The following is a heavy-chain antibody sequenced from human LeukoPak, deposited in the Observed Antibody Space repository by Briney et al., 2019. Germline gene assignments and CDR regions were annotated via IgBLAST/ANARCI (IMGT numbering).Heavy chain of an antibody. CDR3: ARIYDSSGYPSSYYYYYYGMDV. CDR2: MNPNSGNT. D-gene: IGHD3-22*01. CDR1: GYTFTSYD. J-gene: IGHJ6*02. V-gene: IGHV1-8*01. Sequence: GASVKVSCKASGYTFTSYDINWVRQATGQGLEWMGWMNPNSGNTGYAQKFQGRVTMTRNTSISTAYMELSSLRSEDTAVYYCARIYDSSGYPSSYYYYYYGMDVWGQGTTVTVSS.